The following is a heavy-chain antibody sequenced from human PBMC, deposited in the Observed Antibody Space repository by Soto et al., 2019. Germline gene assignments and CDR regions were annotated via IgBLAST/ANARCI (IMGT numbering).Heavy chain of an antibody. D-gene: IGHD6-19*01. CDR2: IWYDGSNK. V-gene: IGHV3-33*01. CDR3: ARRGLVESGFDY. CDR1: GFTFSNYG. J-gene: IGHJ4*02. Sequence: QVQLVESGGGVVQPGRSLRLSCAASGFTFSNYGMHWVRQAPGKGLEWVAVIWYDGSNKYYADSVKGRFTISRDNSKNTLSLQMNSLRAEDTAVYYCARRGLVESGFDYWGPGTLVTVSS.